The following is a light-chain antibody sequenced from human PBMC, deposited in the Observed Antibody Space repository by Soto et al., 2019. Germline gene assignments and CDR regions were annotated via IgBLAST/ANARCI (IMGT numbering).Light chain of an antibody. J-gene: IGLJ3*02. CDR1: SNDVGSYNY. Sequence: QSALTQPRSVSGSPGQSVTISCTGSSNDVGSYNYVSWYQQHPGKAPKLMIYEVNTRPSGVPDRFSGSKSGNTASLTVSGLQAEDEADYFCSSYAGNNYFAVFGGGTKLTVL. V-gene: IGLV2-8*01. CDR2: EVN. CDR3: SSYAGNNYFAV.